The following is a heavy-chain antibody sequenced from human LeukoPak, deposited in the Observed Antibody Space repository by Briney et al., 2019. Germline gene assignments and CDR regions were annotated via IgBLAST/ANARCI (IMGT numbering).Heavy chain of an antibody. CDR2: INHSGST. Sequence: PSETLSLTCAVYGGSFSGYYWSWIRQPPGKGLEWIGEINHSGSTNYNPSLKSRVTISVDTSKNQFSLKLSSVTAADTAVYYCARVGRYGAQGFYFDYWGQGTLVTVSS. CDR3: ARVGRYGAQGFYFDY. CDR1: GGSFSGYY. D-gene: IGHD4-17*01. J-gene: IGHJ4*02. V-gene: IGHV4-34*01.